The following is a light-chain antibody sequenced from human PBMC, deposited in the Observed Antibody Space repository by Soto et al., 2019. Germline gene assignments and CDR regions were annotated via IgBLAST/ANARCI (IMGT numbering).Light chain of an antibody. V-gene: IGKV1-5*01. CDR3: QQYNSYNT. CDR1: ENISRW. Sequence: GDRVTITCRASENISRWLAGYQQKPGTAPEGLIYDTSTLESGVPSRFSGRGSGTEFALTISSLQPDDFATYYCQQYNSYNTVGQGTKLEIK. J-gene: IGKJ2*01. CDR2: DTS.